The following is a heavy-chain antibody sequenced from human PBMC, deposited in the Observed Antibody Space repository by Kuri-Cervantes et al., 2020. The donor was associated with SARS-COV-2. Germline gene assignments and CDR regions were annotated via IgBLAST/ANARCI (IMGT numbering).Heavy chain of an antibody. J-gene: IGHJ4*02. V-gene: IGHV3-23*01. CDR3: AADCSGGSCYSGGFDY. D-gene: IGHD2-15*01. CDR1: GFTFSSYA. Sequence: GESLKIPCSASGFTFSSYAMSWVRQAPGKGLEWVSAISGSGGSTYYADSAKGRFTISRDNSKNTLYLQMNSLRAEDTAVYYCAADCSGGSCYSGGFDYWGQGTLVTVSS. CDR2: ISGSGGST.